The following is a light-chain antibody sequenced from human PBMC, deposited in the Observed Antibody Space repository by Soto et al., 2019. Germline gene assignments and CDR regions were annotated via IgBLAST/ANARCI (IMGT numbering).Light chain of an antibody. CDR1: QSVSSSY. V-gene: IGKV3-20*01. Sequence: EIVLTQSPGTLSLSPGERATLSCRASQSVSSSYLAWYQQKPGQAPRLLIYGASSRATGIPDRFSGSGSGTDFTLTISRLEPEDVAVYYCQQYGSSKCTFGQGTELEIK. CDR3: QQYGSSKCT. CDR2: GAS. J-gene: IGKJ2*02.